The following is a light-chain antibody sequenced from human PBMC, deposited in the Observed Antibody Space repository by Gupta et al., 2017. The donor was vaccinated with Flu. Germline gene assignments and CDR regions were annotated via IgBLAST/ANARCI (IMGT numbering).Light chain of an antibody. Sequence: SSSNIGKNFVSWYQQLPGTAPNLLIFENSNRPSGIPDRFSGSKSGTSATLGITGLQTGDEADYYCATWDSSPIAGVFGGGTTLTVL. V-gene: IGLV1-51*02. CDR2: ENS. J-gene: IGLJ3*02. CDR1: SSNIGKNF. CDR3: ATWDSSPIAGV.